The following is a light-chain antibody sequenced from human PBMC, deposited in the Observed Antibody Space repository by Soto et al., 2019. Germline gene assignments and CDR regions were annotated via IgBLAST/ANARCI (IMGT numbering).Light chain of an antibody. J-gene: IGKJ2*01. Sequence: EIVMTQSPATLSVSPGERATLSCRASQSVSSNLAWYQQKPGQAPRLLIYGASTRATGIAARFSGSGSGTEFTSTISCLQSEGFAVYYCQQYYNGYTLGQGTKLELK. CDR3: QQYYNGYT. CDR1: QSVSSN. CDR2: GAS. V-gene: IGKV3-15*01.